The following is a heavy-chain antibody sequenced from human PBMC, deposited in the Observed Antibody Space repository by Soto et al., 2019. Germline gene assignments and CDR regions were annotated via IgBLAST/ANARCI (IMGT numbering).Heavy chain of an antibody. V-gene: IGHV4-39*01. D-gene: IGHD5-12*01. CDR1: GGSISSSSYY. Sequence: PSETLSLTCTVSGGSISSSSYYWGWIRQPPGKWLEWIGSIYYSGSTYYNPSLKSRVTISVDTSKNQFSLKLSSVTAADTAVYYCASERWLHPQGGYYYYYGMDVWGQGTTVTVSS. J-gene: IGHJ6*02. CDR3: ASERWLHPQGGYYYYYGMDV. CDR2: IYYSGST.